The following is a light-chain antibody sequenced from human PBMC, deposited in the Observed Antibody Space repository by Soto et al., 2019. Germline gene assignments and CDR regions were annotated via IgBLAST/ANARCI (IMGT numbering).Light chain of an antibody. CDR2: GAS. CDR1: QSVGSD. J-gene: IGKJ4*01. V-gene: IGKV3-15*01. Sequence: EIVMTQSPATLSVSPGERATLSCRASQSVGSDLAWYQQKLAQAPRLLIYGASTRATGIPARFSGSGSGTEFTLTISSLQSEDFAVYYCQQYNNWPQLTFGGWNKGDIK. CDR3: QQYNNWPQLT.